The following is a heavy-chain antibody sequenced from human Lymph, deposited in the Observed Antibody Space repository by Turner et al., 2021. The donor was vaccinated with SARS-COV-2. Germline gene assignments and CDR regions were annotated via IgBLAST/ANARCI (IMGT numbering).Heavy chain of an antibody. Sequence: QVQLQESGPRLVKPLETLSLTCIVSGGSMNNNYWSWIRQPPGKRLEWIGFIFYRGSTNYNPSLKSRVTISVDTSENQFSLKLTSVTAADTAIYYCARQTVNNWVDPWGQGTLVTVSS. D-gene: IGHD2-21*02. CDR1: GGSMNNNY. V-gene: IGHV4-59*01. CDR2: IFYRGST. CDR3: ARQTVNNWVDP. J-gene: IGHJ5*02.